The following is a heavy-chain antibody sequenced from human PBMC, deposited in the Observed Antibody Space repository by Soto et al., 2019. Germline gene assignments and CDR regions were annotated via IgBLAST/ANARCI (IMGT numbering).Heavy chain of an antibody. J-gene: IGHJ5*02. D-gene: IGHD2-2*01. CDR3: ARDRCISTSCSNNWFDP. CDR2: ISAYNGNT. CDR1: GYTFTSYG. Sequence: ASVKVSCKASGYTFTSYGISWVRQAPGQGLEWMGWISAYNGNTNYAQKLQGRVTMTTDTSTSTAYMELRSLRSDDTAVYYCARDRCISTSCSNNWFDPWGQGTLVTVSS. V-gene: IGHV1-18*01.